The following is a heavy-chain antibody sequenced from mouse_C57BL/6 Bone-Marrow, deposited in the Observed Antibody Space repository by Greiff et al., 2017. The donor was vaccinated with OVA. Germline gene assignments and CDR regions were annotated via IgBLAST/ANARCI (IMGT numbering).Heavy chain of an antibody. Sequence: EVHLLESGGGLVKPGGSLKLSCAASGFTFSSYAMSWVRQTPEKRLEWVATISDGGSYTYYTDNVKGRFTITRDNAKNTLYLQMSPLNSEDSAMYYCAREGDDYWGQGTLVTVSA. CDR3: AREGDDY. V-gene: IGHV5-4*01. CDR2: ISDGGSYT. CDR1: GFTFSSYA. J-gene: IGHJ3*01.